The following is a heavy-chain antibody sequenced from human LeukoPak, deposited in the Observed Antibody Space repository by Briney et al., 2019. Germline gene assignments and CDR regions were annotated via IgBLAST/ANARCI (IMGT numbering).Heavy chain of an antibody. CDR3: ATQIVVVF. V-gene: IGHV3-23*03. J-gene: IGHJ4*02. CDR2: ITNDGTTI. D-gene: IGHD2-15*01. Sequence: GGSLRLSCAASGISFSSYVMNWVRQAPGKGPEWLAYITNDGTTIYYADSVKGRFTISRDNSKNTLYLQMNSLRAEDTAVYYCATQIVVVFWGQGTLVTVSS. CDR1: GISFSSYV.